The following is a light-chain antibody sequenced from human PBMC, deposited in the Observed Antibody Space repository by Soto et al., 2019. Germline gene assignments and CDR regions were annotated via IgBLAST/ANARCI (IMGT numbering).Light chain of an antibody. V-gene: IGLV7-46*01. CDR2: DTT. J-gene: IGLJ1*01. CDR1: TVSVTNVHY. Sequence: VVGTQEPSLTVPPGGTVPLSCGSGTVSVTNVHYPYWFQQKPGQSPRTLIYDTTNRHSWTPARFSGSLLGGKAALTLSGAQPEDEAENYRLLFYNSPSVFGSATKVNVL. CDR3: LLFYNSPSV.